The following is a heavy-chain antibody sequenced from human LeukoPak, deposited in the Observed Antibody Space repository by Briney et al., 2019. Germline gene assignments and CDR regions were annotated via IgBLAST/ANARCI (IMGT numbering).Heavy chain of an antibody. J-gene: IGHJ4*02. CDR1: GFTFSSYA. V-gene: IGHV3-30-3*01. CDR2: ISYDGSNK. CDR3: ARVGFDY. Sequence: GGSLRLSCAASGFTFSSYAMHWVRQAPGKGLEWVAVISYDGSNKYYADSVKGRFTISRDSSKNTLYLQMNSLRAEDTAVYYCARVGFDYWGQGTLVTVSS.